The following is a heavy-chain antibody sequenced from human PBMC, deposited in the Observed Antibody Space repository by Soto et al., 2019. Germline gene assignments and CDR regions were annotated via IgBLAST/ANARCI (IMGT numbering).Heavy chain of an antibody. D-gene: IGHD2-15*01. CDR1: GGTFSSYA. V-gene: IGHV1-69*01. CDR3: ARGPLNTCSGGRCYGLYYYYYGMDV. CDR2: IIPIFGTA. Sequence: QVQLVQSGAEVKKPGSSVKVSCKASGGTFSSYAISWVRQAPGQGLEWMGGIIPIFGTANYAQKFQGRVRITADESTSTGYMELSSLRSEDTAVYYCARGPLNTCSGGRCYGLYYYYYGMDVWGQGTTVTVSS. J-gene: IGHJ6*02.